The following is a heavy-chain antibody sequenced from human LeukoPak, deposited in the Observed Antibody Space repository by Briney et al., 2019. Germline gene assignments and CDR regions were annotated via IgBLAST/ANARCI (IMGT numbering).Heavy chain of an antibody. CDR3: ARGSGSGSYLIDY. D-gene: IGHD3-10*01. J-gene: IGHJ4*02. CDR2: TSYDGSNI. V-gene: IGHV3-30-3*01. CDR1: GFTFSSYA. Sequence: TGGSLRLSCAASGFTFSSYAMHWVRQAPGKGLEWMALTSYDGSNIQYGGSVKGRFTISRDNSKNTLFLQMNSLRTEDTAVYYCARGSGSGSYLIDYWGQGNVVTVSS.